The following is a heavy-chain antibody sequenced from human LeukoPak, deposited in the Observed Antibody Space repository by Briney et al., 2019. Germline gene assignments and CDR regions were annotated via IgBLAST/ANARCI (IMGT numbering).Heavy chain of an antibody. J-gene: IGHJ6*03. D-gene: IGHD5-12*01. Sequence: SETLSLTCPVSGGSISSYYWSWIRQPPGKGLEWIGYIYYSGSTNYNPSLKSRVAISVDTSKNQFSLKLSSVTAADTAVYYCARGSVVATIAAYYYYMDVWGKGTTVTGSS. V-gene: IGHV4-59*01. CDR2: IYYSGST. CDR3: ARGSVVATIAAYYYYMDV. CDR1: GGSISSYY.